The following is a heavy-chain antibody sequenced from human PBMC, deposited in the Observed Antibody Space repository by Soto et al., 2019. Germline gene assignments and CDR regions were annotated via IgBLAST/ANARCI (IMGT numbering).Heavy chain of an antibody. CDR1: GFTFSSYS. D-gene: IGHD3-10*01. CDR2: ISSSSSYI. Sequence: GGSLRLSCAASGFTFSSYSMNWVRQAPGKGLEWVSSISSSSSYIYYADSVKGRFTISRDNAKNSLYLQMNSLRAEDTAVYYCARAQSPFEADYYFDYWGQGTRVTVSS. V-gene: IGHV3-21*01. J-gene: IGHJ4*02. CDR3: ARAQSPFEADYYFDY.